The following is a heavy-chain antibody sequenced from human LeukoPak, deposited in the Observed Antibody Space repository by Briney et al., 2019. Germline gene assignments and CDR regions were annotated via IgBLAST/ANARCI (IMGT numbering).Heavy chain of an antibody. Sequence: GGSLRLSCAASGFTFSNYGMSWVRQAPGKGLEWVSTISGSGSATYNAGSVKGRFTTSRDDSNNTLYLQMNSLRAEDTAVYYCAKTEAPAAIRAGSDYWGQGTLVTVSS. D-gene: IGHD2-2*02. J-gene: IGHJ4*02. CDR3: AKTEAPAAIRAGSDY. V-gene: IGHV3-23*01. CDR1: GFTFSNYG. CDR2: ISGSGSAT.